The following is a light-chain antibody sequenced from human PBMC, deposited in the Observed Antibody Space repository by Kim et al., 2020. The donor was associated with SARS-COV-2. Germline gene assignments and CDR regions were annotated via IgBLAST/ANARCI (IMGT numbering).Light chain of an antibody. CDR2: KAS. J-gene: IGKJ1*01. V-gene: IGKV1-5*03. CDR1: QSISSW. Sequence: SASVGNRVTITCRASQSISSWLAWYQQKPGKAPKLLIYKASSLECGVPSRFSGSGSGTEFTLTISSLQPDDFATYYCQQYNSWWTFGQGTKVDIK. CDR3: QQYNSWWT.